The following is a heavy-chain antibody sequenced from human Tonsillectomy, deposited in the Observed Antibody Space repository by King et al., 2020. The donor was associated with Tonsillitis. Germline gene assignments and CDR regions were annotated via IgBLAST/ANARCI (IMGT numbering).Heavy chain of an antibody. Sequence: VQLQQWGARLLKPSETLSLTCAVYGGSFSGYYWTWIRQPPGKGLEWIGEINHSGSTNYNPSLKSRVTISVVTSKNQFSLTLSSVTAADTSVYYCARGGGTIFGVIVADSYYYYMDVWGKGTTVTVSS. D-gene: IGHD3-3*01. V-gene: IGHV4-34*01. J-gene: IGHJ6*03. CDR1: GGSFSGYY. CDR2: INHSGST. CDR3: ARGGGTIFGVIVADSYYYYMDV.